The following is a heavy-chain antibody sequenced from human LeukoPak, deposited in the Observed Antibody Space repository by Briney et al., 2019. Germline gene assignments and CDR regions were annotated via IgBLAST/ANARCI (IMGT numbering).Heavy chain of an antibody. V-gene: IGHV3-21*01. D-gene: IGHD2-8*02. J-gene: IGHJ6*02. CDR3: ARGKSGPGHYYYYGMDV. CDR2: ISSSSSYI. CDR1: GFTFSSYS. Sequence: GGSLRLSCAASGFTFSSYSMNWVRQAPGKGLEWVSSISSSSSYICYADSVKGRFTISRDNAKNSLYLQMNSLRAEDTAVYYCARGKSGPGHYYYYGMDVWGQGTTVTVSS.